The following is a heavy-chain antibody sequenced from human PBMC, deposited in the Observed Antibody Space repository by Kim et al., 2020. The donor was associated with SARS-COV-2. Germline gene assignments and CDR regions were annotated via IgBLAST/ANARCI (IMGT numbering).Heavy chain of an antibody. CDR3: VRLGCSATSCTTFDY. V-gene: IGHV4-59*08. J-gene: IGHJ4*02. D-gene: IGHD2-2*01. Sequence: NPSHQSRIIISVDASKNQFSLKLSFVTAADTAMYYCVRLGCSATSCTTFDYWGQGTLVTVSS.